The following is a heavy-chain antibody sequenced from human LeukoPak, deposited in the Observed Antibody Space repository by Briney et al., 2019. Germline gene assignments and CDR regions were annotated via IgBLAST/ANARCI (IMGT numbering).Heavy chain of an antibody. D-gene: IGHD5-12*01. J-gene: IGHJ4*02. CDR2: IIPIFGTA. V-gene: IGHV1-69*05. Sequence: SVKVSCKASGGTFSSYAISWVRQAPGQGLEWMGGIIPIFGTANYAQKFQGRVTITTDESTSTAYMELSSLRSEDTAVYYCARDRGYSGYDFEMSDWGQGTLDTVSS. CDR1: GGTFSSYA. CDR3: ARDRGYSGYDFEMSD.